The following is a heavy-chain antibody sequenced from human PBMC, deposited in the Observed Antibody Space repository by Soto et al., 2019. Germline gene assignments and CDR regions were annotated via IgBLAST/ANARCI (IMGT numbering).Heavy chain of an antibody. V-gene: IGHV3-48*01. CDR3: ARHPERIAEIGWFDP. J-gene: IGHJ5*02. Sequence: EVQLVESGGGLVQPGGSLGLSCAASGFTFSSYSMSWVRQAPGKGLEWVSYISSSSSTIYYADSVKGRFTISRDNAKNSLYLQMNSLRAEDTAVYYCARHPERIAEIGWFDPWGQGTLVTVSS. D-gene: IGHD6-13*01. CDR2: ISSSSSTI. CDR1: GFTFSSYS.